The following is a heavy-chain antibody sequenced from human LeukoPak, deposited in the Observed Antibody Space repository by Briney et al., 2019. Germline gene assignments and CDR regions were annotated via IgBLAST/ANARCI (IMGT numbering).Heavy chain of an antibody. CDR2: INPNSGGT. J-gene: IGHJ1*01. V-gene: IGHV1-2*02. CDR1: GYTFTGYY. Sequence: ASVKVSCKASGYTFTGYYMHWVRQAPGQGLEGMGWINPNSGGTNYAQKFQGRVTMTRDTSISTAYMELSRLRSDDTAVYYCASSKGYSGSYYFQHWGQGTLVTVSS. D-gene: IGHD1-26*01. CDR3: ASSKGYSGSYYFQH.